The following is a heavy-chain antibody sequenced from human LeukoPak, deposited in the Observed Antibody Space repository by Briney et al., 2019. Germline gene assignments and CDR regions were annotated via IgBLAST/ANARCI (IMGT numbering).Heavy chain of an antibody. Sequence: SHSLSLTWAVYGGSVIDYCCSWVRHPPGKWREWIGEIIHSGSTNYNPSRKGRVNIPLDTSKNHFSLKLSSMTAADTAVYYCARRVRGVNDAFDIWGQGTMVTVSS. CDR2: IIHSGST. V-gene: IGHV4-34*12. CDR3: ARRVRGVNDAFDI. J-gene: IGHJ3*02. CDR1: GGSVIDYC. D-gene: IGHD3-10*01.